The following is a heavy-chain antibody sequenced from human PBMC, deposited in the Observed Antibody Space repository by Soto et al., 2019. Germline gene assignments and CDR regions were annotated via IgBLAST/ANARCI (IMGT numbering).Heavy chain of an antibody. V-gene: IGHV3-23*01. CDR3: VKDNEGSTSWYDCDS. J-gene: IGHJ4*02. Sequence: HPGGPVLLSGVASALPFSNYAMSRVSQAPGKGLEWVSSISGSCGNTYVDSVKGRFTISRDNSKKTLYLQMNSLRVEDTAIYYGVKDNEGSTSWYDCDSWGQGTLVTVSS. CDR2: ISGSCGNT. D-gene: IGHD6-13*01. CDR1: ALPFSNYA.